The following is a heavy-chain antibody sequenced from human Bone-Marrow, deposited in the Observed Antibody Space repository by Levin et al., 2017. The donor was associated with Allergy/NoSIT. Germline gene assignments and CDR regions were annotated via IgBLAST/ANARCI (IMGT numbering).Heavy chain of an antibody. CDR2: IYYSGST. J-gene: IGHJ5*02. Sequence: SQTLSLTCTVSGGSIRSYYWSWIRPPPGKGLEWIGYIYYSGSTNYNPPLKSRVTISVDTSKNQFPLKLSSVTAADTAVYYCARVVSAKVRWFDPWGQGTLVTVSS. V-gene: IGHV4-59*01. CDR1: GGSIRSYY. D-gene: IGHD3-10*01. CDR3: ARVVSAKVRWFDP.